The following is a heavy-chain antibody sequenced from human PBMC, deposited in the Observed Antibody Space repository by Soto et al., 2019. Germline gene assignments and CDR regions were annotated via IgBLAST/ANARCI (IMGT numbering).Heavy chain of an antibody. Sequence: PVGSLRLSCAVSGFTFSSYSMNWVRQAPGKGLEWVSSIGGSGGYIYYADSVKGRFTISRDNTKNSLYLQMNSLRAEDTALYYCARVGVVTNYYFDYWGQGTLVTVSS. J-gene: IGHJ4*02. CDR3: ARVGVVTNYYFDY. CDR1: GFTFSSYS. CDR2: IGGSGGYI. D-gene: IGHD3-3*01. V-gene: IGHV3-21*01.